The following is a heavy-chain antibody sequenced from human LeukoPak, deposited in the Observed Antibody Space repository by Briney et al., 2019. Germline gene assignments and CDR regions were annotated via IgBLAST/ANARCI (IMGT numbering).Heavy chain of an antibody. CDR1: RFTFSNAW. CDR2: IKSKTDGGTT. D-gene: IGHD4-17*01. CDR3: TTDRDYGGYPEYYFDY. Sequence: PGGSLRLSCAASRFTFSNAWMSWVRQAPGKGLEWVGHIKSKTDGGTTDYAAPVKGRFTISRDDSKNTLYLQMNSLRTEDTAVYYCTTDRDYGGYPEYYFDYWGQGTLVTVSS. J-gene: IGHJ4*02. V-gene: IGHV3-15*01.